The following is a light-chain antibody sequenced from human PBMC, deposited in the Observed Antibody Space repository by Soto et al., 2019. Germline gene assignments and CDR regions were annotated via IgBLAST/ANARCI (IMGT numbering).Light chain of an antibody. CDR1: QTVSSSH. CDR3: QHFGSSPPTYT. Sequence: EVVLTQSPGTLSLSPGERATLSCRASQTVSSSHLAWYQQKPGQAPRLLIYGASDRATDIPDRFSGSGSGTDFTLTLSRLGPEDFAVYYCQHFGSSPPTYTFGQGTKLEIK. CDR2: GAS. V-gene: IGKV3-20*01. J-gene: IGKJ2*01.